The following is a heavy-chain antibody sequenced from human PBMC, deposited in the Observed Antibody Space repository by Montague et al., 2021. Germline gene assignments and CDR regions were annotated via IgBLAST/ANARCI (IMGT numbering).Heavy chain of an antibody. D-gene: IGHD1-26*01. V-gene: IGHV4-4*02. CDR1: GDSISSKYF. CDR3: AVGSESAWELLHH. J-gene: IGHJ5*02. Sequence: SETLSLTCTVSGDSISSKYFWSWVRQPLGKGLEWIGEIYHGTTSXSSSLKGRLTVSMDTSKNQFSLKLSSVTAADTAVYYCAVGSESAWELLHHWGQGILVTVSS. CDR2: IYHGTT.